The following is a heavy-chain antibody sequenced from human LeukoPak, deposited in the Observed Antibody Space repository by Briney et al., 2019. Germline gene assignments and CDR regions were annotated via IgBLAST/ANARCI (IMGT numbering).Heavy chain of an antibody. CDR1: GGSISGYY. J-gene: IGHJ4*02. Sequence: SETLSLTCTVSGGSISGYYWSWIRQPPGKGLEWIGQISSSGTTTYDPSLKRRVTISLDTSKNQFSLKLTSVTAADTAVYYCVKYGVHCAYDSWGQGTLVTVSS. V-gene: IGHV4-59*01. D-gene: IGHD4-17*01. CDR3: VKYGVHCAYDS. CDR2: ISSSGTT.